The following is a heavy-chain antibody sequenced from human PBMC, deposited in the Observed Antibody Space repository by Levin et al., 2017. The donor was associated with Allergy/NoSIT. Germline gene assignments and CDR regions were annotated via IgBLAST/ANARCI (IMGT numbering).Heavy chain of an antibody. CDR2: ISDDGSKK. J-gene: IGHJ3*02. CDR1: GFAFSSYA. V-gene: IGHV3-30*18. Sequence: GESLKISCAVSGFAFSSYAMHWVRQAPGKGLEWVADISDDGSKKYYADSVKGRFTISRDNFKNTLLLQMNRLRVEDTAVYYCAKVRRELVIATDAFDIWGPGTLVTVSS. D-gene: IGHD3-9*01. CDR3: AKVRRELVIATDAFDI.